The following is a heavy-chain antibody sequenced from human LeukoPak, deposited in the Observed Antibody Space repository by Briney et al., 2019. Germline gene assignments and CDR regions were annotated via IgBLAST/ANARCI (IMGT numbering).Heavy chain of an antibody. CDR3: ARDSYRLVQGSDY. Sequence: PSETLSLTCTVSGGSISSGDYYWSWIRQPPGKGLEWIGYIYYSGSTYYNPSLKSRVTISVDTSKNQFSLKLSSVTAADTAVYYCARDSYRLVQGSDYWGRGTLVTVSS. J-gene: IGHJ4*02. CDR1: GGSISSGDYY. D-gene: IGHD6-19*01. CDR2: IYYSGST. V-gene: IGHV4-30-4*01.